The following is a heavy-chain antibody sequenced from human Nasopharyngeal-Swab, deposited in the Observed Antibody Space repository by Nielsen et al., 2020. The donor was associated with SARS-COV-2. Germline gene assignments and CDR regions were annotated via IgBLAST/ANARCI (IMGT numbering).Heavy chain of an antibody. Sequence: LSLTCAASGFTFSDYYMSWIRQAPGKGLEWVSYISSSGSTIYYADSVKGRFTISRDNAKNSLYLQMNSLRAKDTAVYYCAAAIWFGELLGSYWGQGTLVTVSS. CDR3: AAAIWFGELLGSY. CDR2: ISSSGSTI. CDR1: GFTFSDYY. V-gene: IGHV3-11*01. J-gene: IGHJ4*02. D-gene: IGHD3-10*01.